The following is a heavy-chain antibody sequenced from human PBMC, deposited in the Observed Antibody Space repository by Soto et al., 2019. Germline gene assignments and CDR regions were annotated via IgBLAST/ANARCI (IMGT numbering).Heavy chain of an antibody. CDR2: INTYNGNT. D-gene: IGHD3-16*01. Sequence: QVKLVQSGAEVKNPGASVKVSCKTSGYVFTSYGIGWARQAPGQGLEWMGWINTYNGNTNYAQNLKGRVTLTTDTSTSTAYMELRSLRSNDTAIYYCVLVDVYVTTSPQDVWGQGTTVNVSS. V-gene: IGHV1-18*01. CDR1: GYVFTSYG. J-gene: IGHJ6*02. CDR3: VLVDVYVTTSPQDV.